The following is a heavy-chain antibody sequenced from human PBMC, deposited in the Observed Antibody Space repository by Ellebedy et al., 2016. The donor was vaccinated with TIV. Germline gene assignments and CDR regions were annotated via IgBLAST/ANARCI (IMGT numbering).Heavy chain of an antibody. V-gene: IGHV3-15*01. J-gene: IGHJ4*02. CDR1: GFTFINAW. CDR3: TTNRVTGNY. D-gene: IGHD2-21*02. CDR2: IKSKNDGGTT. Sequence: GGSLRLXXAASGFTFINAWMSWVRQAPGKGLEWVSRIKSKNDGGTTVYAAAVKGRFTISRDDSKNTLYLQMNSLKTEDTAMYYCTTNRVTGNYWGQGTLVTVSS.